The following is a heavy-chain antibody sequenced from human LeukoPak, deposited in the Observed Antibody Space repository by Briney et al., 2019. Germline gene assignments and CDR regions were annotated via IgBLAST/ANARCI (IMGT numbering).Heavy chain of an antibody. V-gene: IGHV4-61*02. CDR3: ARERDGSGTQRGLDY. J-gene: IGHJ4*02. D-gene: IGHD3-10*01. CDR1: GGSISSGSYY. Sequence: PSETLSLTCTVSGGSISSGSYYWSWIRQPAWKGLEWIGRMYTSGSTNYNPSLKSRVTISVDTSKNQFSLRLSSVTATDTAVYYCARERDGSGTQRGLDYWGQGTLVTVSS. CDR2: MYTSGST.